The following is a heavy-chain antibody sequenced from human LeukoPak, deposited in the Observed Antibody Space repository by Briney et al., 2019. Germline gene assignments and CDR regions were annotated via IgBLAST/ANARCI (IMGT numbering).Heavy chain of an antibody. J-gene: IGHJ6*03. Sequence: PGGSLRLSCAASGFTFSTDSMNSVRQAPGKGLEWVSYNSGSSGTIYYAASVKGRFTISRDNAKNSLYLQMNSLRAEDTAVYYRARRSEFGVLYYMDVWGKGTTVTVSS. CDR1: GFTFSTDS. V-gene: IGHV3-48*01. D-gene: IGHD3-16*01. CDR2: NSGSSGTI. CDR3: ARRSEFGVLYYMDV.